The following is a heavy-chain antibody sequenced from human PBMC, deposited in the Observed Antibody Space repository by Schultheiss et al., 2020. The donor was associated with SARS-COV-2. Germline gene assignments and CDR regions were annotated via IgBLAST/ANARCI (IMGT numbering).Heavy chain of an antibody. Sequence: SETLSLTCTVSGGSISSYYWSWIRQHPGKGLEWIGYIYYSGSTYYNPSLKSLVTISVDTSKNQFSLKLSSVTAADTAVYYCARGGYSYGSFDYWGQGTLVTVSS. CDR2: IYYSGST. V-gene: IGHV4-59*08. D-gene: IGHD5-18*01. CDR3: ARGGYSYGSFDY. CDR1: GGSISSYY. J-gene: IGHJ4*02.